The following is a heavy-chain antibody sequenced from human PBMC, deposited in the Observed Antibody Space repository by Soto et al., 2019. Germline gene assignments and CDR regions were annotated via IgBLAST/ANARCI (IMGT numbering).Heavy chain of an antibody. D-gene: IGHD6-25*01. CDR2: VDNGDGRT. V-gene: IGHV3-23*01. CDR1: GLTFTNYA. J-gene: IGHJ4*02. CDR3: AKPWYSSGEDY. Sequence: EVQLLESGGGLVQPGGSLRLTCVASGLTFTNYAMGWVRQAPGKGLEWVSAVDNGDGRTFYADSVKGRFTISRDISKNSLYLQMNSMRVDDTALYYCAKPWYSSGEDYWGQGTLVTVSS.